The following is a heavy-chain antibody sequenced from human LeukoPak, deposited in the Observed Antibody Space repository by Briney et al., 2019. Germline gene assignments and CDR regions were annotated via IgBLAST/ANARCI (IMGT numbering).Heavy chain of an antibody. V-gene: IGHV1-18*01. D-gene: IGHD5-24*01. Sequence: GASVKVSCKASGYTFTSYGISWVRQAPGQGLGWMGWISAYNGNTNYAQKLQGRVTMTTDTSTSTAYMELRSLRSEDTAVYYCAGRRAQAFDIWGQGTMVTVSS. CDR3: AGRRAQAFDI. CDR2: ISAYNGNT. J-gene: IGHJ3*02. CDR1: GYTFTSYG.